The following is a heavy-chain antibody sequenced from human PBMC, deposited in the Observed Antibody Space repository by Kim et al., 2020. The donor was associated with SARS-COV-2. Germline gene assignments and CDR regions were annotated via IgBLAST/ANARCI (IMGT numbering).Heavy chain of an antibody. CDR1: GYTFTGYY. Sequence: ASVKVSCKASGYTFTGYYMHWVRQAPGQGLEWMGWINPNSGGTNYAQKFQGRVTMTRDTSISTAYMELSRLRSDDTAVYYCARAAPTRGAVAHYWGQGTLVTVSS. CDR3: ARAAPTRGAVAHY. D-gene: IGHD6-19*01. CDR2: INPNSGGT. J-gene: IGHJ4*02. V-gene: IGHV1-2*02.